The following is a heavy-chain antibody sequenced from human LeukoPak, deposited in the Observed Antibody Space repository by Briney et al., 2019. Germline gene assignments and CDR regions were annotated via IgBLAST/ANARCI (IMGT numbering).Heavy chain of an antibody. Sequence: ASVKVSCKVSGYTLTELSMHGVRQAPGNGREWMGGFDTEDGEAIYAQKFQGRVTMTEDTSTDTAYMELSSLRSEDTAVYYCATVPYGSGSSDYWGQGTLVTVSS. J-gene: IGHJ4*02. CDR3: ATVPYGSGSSDY. CDR1: GYTLTELS. V-gene: IGHV1-24*01. CDR2: FDTEDGEA. D-gene: IGHD3-10*01.